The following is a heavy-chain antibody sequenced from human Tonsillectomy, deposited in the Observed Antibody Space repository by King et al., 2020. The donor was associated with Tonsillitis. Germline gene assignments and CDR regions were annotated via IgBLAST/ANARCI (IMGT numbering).Heavy chain of an antibody. V-gene: IGHV4-61*02. CDR2: IYTSGST. J-gene: IGHJ5*01. CDR1: GASISSGSSY. D-gene: IGHD1-26*01. Sequence: VQLQESGPGLVKPSQTLSLTCTVSGASISSGSSYWRWIRQPAGKGLEWIGRIYTSGSTYYNPSLKSRVTMSVDSSKNQFSLKLSSVTAADTAVYYCVTETIVGASSGWFDYWGQGTVVTVSS. CDR3: VTETIVGASSGWFDY.